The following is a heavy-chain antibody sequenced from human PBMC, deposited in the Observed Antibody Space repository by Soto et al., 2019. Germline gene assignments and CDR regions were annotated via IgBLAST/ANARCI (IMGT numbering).Heavy chain of an antibody. CDR2: IWYDGSNK. D-gene: IGHD3-22*01. J-gene: IGHJ3*02. CDR3: ARESPAYYYDSSGYHGLDI. Sequence: QVQLVESGGGVVQPGRSLRLSCAASGFTFSSYGMHWVRQAPGKGLEWVAVIWYDGSNKYYADSVKGRFTISRDNSKNTLYLQMNSLRAEDTAVYYCARESPAYYYDSSGYHGLDIWGQGTMVTVSS. V-gene: IGHV3-33*01. CDR1: GFTFSSYG.